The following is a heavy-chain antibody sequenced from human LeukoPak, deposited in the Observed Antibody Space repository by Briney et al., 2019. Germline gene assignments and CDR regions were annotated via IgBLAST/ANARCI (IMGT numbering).Heavy chain of an antibody. CDR1: RFTFNTFN. Sequence: GGSLRLSCAASRFTFNTFNVNWVRQAPRKGLEWVSSITSGGEYIYYADSVKGRFTTSRDNAKNSLSLQLNSLRVEDTAVYYCARGHYDVLAASYKWTPDYWGQGTLVTVSS. CDR3: ARGHYDVLAASYKWTPDY. CDR2: ITSGGEYI. D-gene: IGHD3-9*01. J-gene: IGHJ4*02. V-gene: IGHV3-21*01.